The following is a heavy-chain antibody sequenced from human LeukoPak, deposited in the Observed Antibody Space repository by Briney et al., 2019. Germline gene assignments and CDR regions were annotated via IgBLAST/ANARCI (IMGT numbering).Heavy chain of an antibody. CDR1: GFTFSSYD. CDR2: IGTAGDT. CDR3: ARAEPPYGGMDV. D-gene: IGHD1-14*01. Sequence: GGSLGLSCAASGFTFSSYDMHWVRQATGKGLEWVSAIGTAGDTYYPGSVKGRFTISRENAKNSLYLQMNSLRAGDTAVYYCARAEPPYGGMDVWGQGTTVTVSS. V-gene: IGHV3-13*01. J-gene: IGHJ6*02.